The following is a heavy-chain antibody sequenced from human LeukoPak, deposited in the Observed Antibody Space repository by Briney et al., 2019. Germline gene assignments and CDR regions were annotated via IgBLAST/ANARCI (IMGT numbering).Heavy chain of an antibody. CDR2: TFSSGAT. V-gene: IGHV4-4*09. J-gene: IGHJ4*02. D-gene: IGHD5-24*01. CDR3: ARRSRDGYFLDS. CDR1: GGTFSGYY. Sequence: SETLSLTCAVYGGTFSGYYWGWIRQPPGKGLEWIGHTFSSGATTYNPSLKSRVTISVDTSRSQFSLNLSSVTAADTAVYYCARRSRDGYFLDSWGQGTLVTVSS.